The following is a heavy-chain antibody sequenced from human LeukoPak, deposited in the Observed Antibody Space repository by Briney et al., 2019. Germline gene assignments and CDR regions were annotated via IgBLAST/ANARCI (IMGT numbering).Heavy chain of an antibody. CDR2: IYYSGST. Sequence: SETLSLTCTVSGGSISSYYWSWIRQPPGKGLEWIGYIYYSGSTNYDPSLKSRVTISVDTSKNQFSLKLSSVTAADTAVYYCARKRGEGYYDYVWGSYPVDYWGQGTLVTVSS. CDR1: GGSISSYY. CDR3: ARKRGEGYYDYVWGSYPVDY. D-gene: IGHD3-16*01. V-gene: IGHV4-59*12. J-gene: IGHJ4*02.